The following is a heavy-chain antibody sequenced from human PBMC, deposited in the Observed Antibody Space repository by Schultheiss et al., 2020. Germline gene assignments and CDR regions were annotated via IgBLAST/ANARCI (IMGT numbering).Heavy chain of an antibody. J-gene: IGHJ4*02. CDR1: GFTFDDYA. Sequence: GGSLRLSCAASGFTFDDYAMHWVRQAPGKGLEWVSGISWNSGSIGYADSVKGRFTISRDNAKNSLYLQMNSLRAEDTALYYCAKEFRYSSGWYYFDYWGQGTLVTVS. CDR3: AKEFRYSSGWYYFDY. V-gene: IGHV3-9*01. CDR2: ISWNSGSI. D-gene: IGHD6-19*01.